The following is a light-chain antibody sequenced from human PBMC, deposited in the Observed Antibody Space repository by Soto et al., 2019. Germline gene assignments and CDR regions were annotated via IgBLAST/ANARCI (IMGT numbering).Light chain of an antibody. CDR3: QQYYSYPRT. CDR1: QDISSY. Sequence: ALRMTQSPSSLSASTGDRVTITCRANQDISSYLAWYQQKPGKAPKLLIYAASTLQSGVPSRFSGSGSGTDFTLTISCLQSEDFATYYCQQYYSYPRTFGQGTKVEIK. J-gene: IGKJ1*01. CDR2: AAS. V-gene: IGKV1-8*01.